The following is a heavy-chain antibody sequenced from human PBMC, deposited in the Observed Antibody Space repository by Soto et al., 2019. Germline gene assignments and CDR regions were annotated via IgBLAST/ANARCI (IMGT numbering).Heavy chain of an antibody. J-gene: IGHJ4*02. V-gene: IGHV3-30*18. Sequence: QVQLVESGGGVVQPGRSLRLSCAASGFTFSSYGMHWVRQAPGKGLEWVAVISYDGSNKYYADSVKGRFTISRDNSKNTLYLQMNSLRAEDTAVYYCAKDQEYRRWVTIMGYFDYWGQGTLVTVSS. CDR3: AKDQEYRRWVTIMGYFDY. D-gene: IGHD3-10*01. CDR2: ISYDGSNK. CDR1: GFTFSSYG.